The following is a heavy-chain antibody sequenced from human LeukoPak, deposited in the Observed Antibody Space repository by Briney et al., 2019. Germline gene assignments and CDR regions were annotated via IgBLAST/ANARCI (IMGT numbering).Heavy chain of an antibody. D-gene: IGHD2-2*01. CDR2: IYPGDSDI. J-gene: IGHJ5*02. V-gene: IGHV5-51*01. CDR3: VRRDITSRYVVWFDP. CDR1: GYSFTSCW. Sequence: GESLKISCKGSGYSFTSCWIGWVRQMPGKGLELMGIIYPGDSDIRYSPSFQGQVTISADKSINTAYLQWSSLKASDTAIYYCVRRDITSRYVVWFDPLGQGTPVTVSS.